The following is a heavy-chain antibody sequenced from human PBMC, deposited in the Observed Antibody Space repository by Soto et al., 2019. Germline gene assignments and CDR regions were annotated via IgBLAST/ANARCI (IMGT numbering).Heavy chain of an antibody. CDR3: ASHNSYSSHGYYYYGMDV. V-gene: IGHV4-39*07. CDR1: GGSISSSTYY. Sequence: SETLSLTCTVSGGSISSSTYYWDWIRQPPGKGLEWIGAMYYTGNKNYNPSLESRVTMSVDTSKNQFSLKLCSVSAADTAVYYCASHNSYSSHGYYYYGMDVWGQGTTVTVSS. J-gene: IGHJ6*02. CDR2: MYYTGNK. D-gene: IGHD6-13*01.